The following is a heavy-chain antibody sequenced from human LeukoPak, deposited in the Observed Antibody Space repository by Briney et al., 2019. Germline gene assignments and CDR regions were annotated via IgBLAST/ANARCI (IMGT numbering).Heavy chain of an antibody. CDR3: ARRGYYYDSSGYYLGFFDP. CDR1: GYTFTSYG. J-gene: IGHJ5*02. Sequence: GASVKVSCKASGYTFTSYGISWVRQAPGQGLEWMGWISAYNGNTNYAQKLQGRVTMTTDTSTSTAYMELRSLRSDDTAVYYCARRGYYYDSSGYYLGFFDPWGQGTLVTVSS. V-gene: IGHV1-18*01. D-gene: IGHD3-22*01. CDR2: ISAYNGNT.